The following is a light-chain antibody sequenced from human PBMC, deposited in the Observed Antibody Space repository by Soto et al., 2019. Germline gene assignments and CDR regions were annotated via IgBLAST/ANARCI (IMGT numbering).Light chain of an antibody. CDR3: QQYGSSPWT. V-gene: IGKV3-20*01. CDR2: GAS. Sequence: EIVLTQSPGTLSLSPGERATLSCRASQSVSSSYLAWYQQKPGQAPRLLIYGASSRATGIPDRFSGSGSGTDFSRTISRLEPEDFAVYYCQQYGSSPWTFGQGTKVAIK. J-gene: IGKJ1*01. CDR1: QSVSSSY.